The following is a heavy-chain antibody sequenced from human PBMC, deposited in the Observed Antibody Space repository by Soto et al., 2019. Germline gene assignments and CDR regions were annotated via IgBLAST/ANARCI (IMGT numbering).Heavy chain of an antibody. V-gene: IGHV4-39*01. CDR2: IYYSGST. CDR1: GGSISSSSYY. J-gene: IGHJ5*02. CDR3: ARGLDIAAAGVNWFDP. Sequence: PSETLSLTCTVSGGSISSSSYYWGWIRQPPGKGLEWIGSIYYSGSTYYNPSLKSRVTISVDTSKNQFSLKLSSVTAADTAVYYCARGLDIAAAGVNWFDPWGQGTLVIVSS. D-gene: IGHD6-13*01.